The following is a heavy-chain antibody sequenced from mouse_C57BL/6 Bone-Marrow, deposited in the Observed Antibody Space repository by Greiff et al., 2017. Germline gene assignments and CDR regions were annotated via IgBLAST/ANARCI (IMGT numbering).Heavy chain of an antibody. D-gene: IGHD2-4*01. V-gene: IGHV5-6*01. J-gene: IGHJ2*01. CDR2: ISSGGSYT. CDR1: GFTFSSYG. CDR3: ARQNYDYYFDY. Sequence: EVQLVESGGDLVKPGGSLKLSCAASGFTFSSYGMSWVRQTPDKRLEWVANISSGGSYTYYPDSVKGRFTISRDNAKNTLYLQMSSLKSEDTAMYYCARQNYDYYFDYWGQSTTLTVSS.